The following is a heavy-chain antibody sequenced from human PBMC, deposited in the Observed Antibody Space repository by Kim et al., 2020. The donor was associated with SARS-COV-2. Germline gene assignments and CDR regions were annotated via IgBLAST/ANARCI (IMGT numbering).Heavy chain of an antibody. D-gene: IGHD5-12*01. J-gene: IGHJ6*02. Sequence: SETLSLICAVYGGSFSGYYWSWIRQPPGKGLEWIGEINHSGSTNYNPSLKSRVTISVDTSKNQFSLKLSSVTAADTAVYYCATVEMATNRDYYYYYGMDVWGQGTTVTVSS. CDR1: GGSFSGYY. CDR3: ATVEMATNRDYYYYYGMDV. CDR2: INHSGST. V-gene: IGHV4-34*01.